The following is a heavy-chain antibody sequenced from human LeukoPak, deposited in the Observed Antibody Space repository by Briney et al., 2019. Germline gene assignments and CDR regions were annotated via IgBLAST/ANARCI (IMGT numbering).Heavy chain of an antibody. J-gene: IGHJ4*02. V-gene: IGHV4-34*01. CDR2: INHSGST. D-gene: IGHD5-12*01. CDR3: ARGDGSGYGIFDY. Sequence: ETLSLTCAVYGGSFSGYYWSWIRQPPGKGLEWIGEINHSGSTNYNPSLKSRVTISVDTSKNQFSLKLSSVTAADAAVYYCARGDGSGYGIFDYWGQGTLVTVSS. CDR1: GGSFSGYY.